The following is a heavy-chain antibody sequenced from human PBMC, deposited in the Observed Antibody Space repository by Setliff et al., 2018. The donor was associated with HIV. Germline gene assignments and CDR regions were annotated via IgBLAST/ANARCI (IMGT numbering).Heavy chain of an antibody. CDR3: ASGALLPTMDY. CDR2: IWTSSRI. V-gene: IGHV3-48*01. CDR1: GFTFSSYS. D-gene: IGHD3-10*01. J-gene: IGHJ4*02. Sequence: GGSLRLSCAASGFTFSSYSMNWVRQAPGKGLEWFSNIWTSSRISYGASVKGRFTISRDNAKNSLYLQMNSLSAEDTAVYYCASGALLPTMDYWGRGTLVTVSS.